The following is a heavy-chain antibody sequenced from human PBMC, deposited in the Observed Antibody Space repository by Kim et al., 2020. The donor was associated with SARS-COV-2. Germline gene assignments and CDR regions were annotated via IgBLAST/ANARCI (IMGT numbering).Heavy chain of an antibody. D-gene: IGHD3-10*01. V-gene: IGHV3-48*03. Sequence: AACVRGGFAISRDNGKNSLFLEMNSLRDEDTAVYYCARDQRFGRDGMDVWGQGTTVTVSS. J-gene: IGHJ6*02. CDR3: ARDQRFGRDGMDV.